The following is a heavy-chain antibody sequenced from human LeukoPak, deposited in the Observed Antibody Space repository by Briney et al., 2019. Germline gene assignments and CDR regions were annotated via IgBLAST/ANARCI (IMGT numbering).Heavy chain of an antibody. D-gene: IGHD3-9*01. J-gene: IGHJ4*02. V-gene: IGHV4-39*01. Sequence: PSETLSLLCTVSGDSVSSYTYNWGWIRQPPGKGLEWIGGIYYSGDTYYNPSLASRVTVSVDKSNNQFSLKMRSVSAVDTGVYYCARLRKGRYFDYFFDKWGQGILVTDSS. CDR2: IYYSGDT. CDR1: GDSVSSYTYN. CDR3: ARLRKGRYFDYFFDK.